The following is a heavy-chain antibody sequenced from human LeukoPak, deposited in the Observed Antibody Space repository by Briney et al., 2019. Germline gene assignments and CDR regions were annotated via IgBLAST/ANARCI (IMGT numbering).Heavy chain of an antibody. Sequence: GASVKVSCKASGGTFSSYAISWVRQAPGQGLEWMGGIIPIFGTANYAQKFQGRVTITTDESTSTAYMELSSLRSEDTAVYYCARDRKSMGDDAFVIWGQGTMVTVSS. CDR3: ARDRKSMGDDAFVI. CDR2: IIPIFGTA. CDR1: GGTFSSYA. V-gene: IGHV1-69*05. J-gene: IGHJ3*02. D-gene: IGHD3-16*01.